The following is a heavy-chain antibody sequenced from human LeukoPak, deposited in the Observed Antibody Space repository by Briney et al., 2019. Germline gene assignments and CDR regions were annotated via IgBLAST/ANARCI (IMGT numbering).Heavy chain of an antibody. J-gene: IGHJ4*02. CDR1: GFTFSSYA. D-gene: IGHD2-8*01. Sequence: GGSLRLSXAASGFTFSSYAMSWVRQATGKGLEWVSTISGSGDRTYYADSVRGRFTISRDNSKTTLYLQMNSLRAEDTAIYYCATELVAMVTPYDYWGQGTLVPVSS. CDR2: ISGSGDRT. V-gene: IGHV3-23*01. CDR3: ATELVAMVTPYDY.